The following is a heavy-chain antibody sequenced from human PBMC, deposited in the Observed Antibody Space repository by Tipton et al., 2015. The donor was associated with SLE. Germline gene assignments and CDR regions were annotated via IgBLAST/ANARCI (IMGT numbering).Heavy chain of an antibody. D-gene: IGHD5-24*01. CDR3: ARDRHSIKAFDI. V-gene: IGHV4-4*08. J-gene: IGHJ3*02. CDR1: GGSISSYY. CDR2: IYTSGST. Sequence: LRLSCTVSGGSISSYYWSWIRQPPGKGLEWIGYIYTSGSTNYNPSLKSRVTMSVDTSKNQFSLKLSSVTAADTAVYYCARDRHSIKAFDIWGQGTMVTVSS.